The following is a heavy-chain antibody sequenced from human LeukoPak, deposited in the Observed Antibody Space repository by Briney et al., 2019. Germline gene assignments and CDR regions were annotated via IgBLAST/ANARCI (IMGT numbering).Heavy chain of an antibody. D-gene: IGHD2-8*01. CDR3: ASCHSTNGVCYGECEYFQE. J-gene: IGHJ1*01. Sequence: ASVKVSCKASGYTFTNFGISWVRQAPGQGLEWMGWIGPYTGKTNYAQKFQGRVTVTTDTSTTTAYMELRSLRSDDTAVYYCASCHSTNGVCYGECEYFQEWGQGTLVTVSS. CDR1: GYTFTNFG. V-gene: IGHV1-18*01. CDR2: IGPYTGKT.